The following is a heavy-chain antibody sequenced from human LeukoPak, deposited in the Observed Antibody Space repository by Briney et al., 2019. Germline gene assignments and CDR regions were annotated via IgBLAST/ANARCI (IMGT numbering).Heavy chain of an antibody. CDR2: IIPILGIA. Sequence: GASVKVSCKASGGTFSSYAISWVRQAPGQGLEWMGRIIPILGIANYAQKFQGRVTITADKSTSTAYMELSSLRSEDTAVYYCARDTIAAAGPFDYWGQGTLVTVSS. J-gene: IGHJ4*02. V-gene: IGHV1-69*04. CDR1: GGTFSSYA. CDR3: ARDTIAAAGPFDY. D-gene: IGHD6-13*01.